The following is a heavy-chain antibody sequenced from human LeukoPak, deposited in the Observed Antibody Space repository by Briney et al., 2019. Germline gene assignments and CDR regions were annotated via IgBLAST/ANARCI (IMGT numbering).Heavy chain of an antibody. V-gene: IGHV1-18*01. CDR1: GYTFSSYG. CDR2: ISAYNGNT. J-gene: IGHJ4*02. Sequence: GASLKVSCKASGYTFSSYGISWVRQAPGQGLEWMGWISAYNGNTNFAQEFQGRVTMTTDTSTSTASMELRSLRSDDTAVYYCARAGSGSGWYFDYWGQGTLVTVSS. CDR3: ARAGSGSGWYFDY. D-gene: IGHD6-19*01.